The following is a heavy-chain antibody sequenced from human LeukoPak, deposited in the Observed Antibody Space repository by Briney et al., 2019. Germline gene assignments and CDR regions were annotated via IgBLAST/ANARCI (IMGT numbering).Heavy chain of an antibody. D-gene: IGHD1-20*01. CDR2: IYYSGST. CDR1: GGSISSRSYY. V-gene: IGHV4-39*07. J-gene: IGHJ3*02. CDR3: ARDENTWNDGPAIDAFDI. Sequence: SETLSLTCTVSGGSISSRSYYWGWIRQPPGKGLEWIGRIYYSGSTYYNPSLKSRVTISVDTSKNQFSLKLSSVTAADTAVYYCARDENTWNDGPAIDAFDIWGGGTMVTVSS.